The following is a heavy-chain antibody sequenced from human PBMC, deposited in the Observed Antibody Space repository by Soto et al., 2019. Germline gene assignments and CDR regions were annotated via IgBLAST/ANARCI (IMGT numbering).Heavy chain of an antibody. CDR1: GFTFSSYA. V-gene: IGHV3-23*01. CDR2: ISGSGGST. Sequence: GGSLRLSCAASGFTFSSYAMSWVRQAPGKGLEWVSAISGSGGSTYYADSVMGRFTISRDNSKNTLYLQMNSLRAEDTAVYYCAKDHKWESGAVRGVIAFDYWGQGTLVTVSS. J-gene: IGHJ4*02. CDR3: AKDHKWESGAVRGVIAFDY. D-gene: IGHD3-10*01.